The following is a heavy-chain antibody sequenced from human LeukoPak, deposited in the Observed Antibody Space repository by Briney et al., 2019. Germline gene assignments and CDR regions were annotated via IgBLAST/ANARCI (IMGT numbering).Heavy chain of an antibody. CDR2: IYYSGST. Sequence: SETLSLTCSVSGGSISNYYWSWIRQPPGKGLEWIGYIYYSGSTNYNPSLKSRVTISVDTSKNQFSLKLSSVTAADTAVYYCARHWYDYGLPNGMDVWGQGTTVTVSS. CDR1: GGSISNYY. D-gene: IGHD4-17*01. J-gene: IGHJ6*02. CDR3: ARHWYDYGLPNGMDV. V-gene: IGHV4-59*08.